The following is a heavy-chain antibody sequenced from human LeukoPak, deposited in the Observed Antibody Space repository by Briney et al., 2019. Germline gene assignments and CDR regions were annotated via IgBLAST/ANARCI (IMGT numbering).Heavy chain of an antibody. V-gene: IGHV3-30*02. Sequence: GGSLRLSCAASGFTFGSYGMHWVRQAPGKGLEWVTFIRSDGSNKYYADSVKGRFTISRDNSKNTLYLQMNSLRAEDTAVYYCARDQPIIAAAGFDYWGQGTLVTVSS. J-gene: IGHJ4*02. CDR2: IRSDGSNK. D-gene: IGHD6-13*01. CDR1: GFTFGSYG. CDR3: ARDQPIIAAAGFDY.